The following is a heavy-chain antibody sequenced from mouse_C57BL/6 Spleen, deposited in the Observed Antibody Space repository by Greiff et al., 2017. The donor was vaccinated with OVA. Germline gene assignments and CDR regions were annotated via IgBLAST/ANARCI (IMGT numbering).Heavy chain of an antibody. CDR2: INPNNGGT. D-gene: IGHD2-4*01. CDR3: ARGYYDYDLYAMDY. J-gene: IGHJ4*01. CDR1: GYTFTDYN. Sequence: VQLKQSGPELVKPGASVKIPCKASGYTFTDYNMDWVKQSHGKSLEWIGDINPNNGGTIYNQKFKGKATLTVDKSSSTAYMELRSLTSEDTAVYYCARGYYDYDLYAMDYWGQGTSVTVSS. V-gene: IGHV1-18*01.